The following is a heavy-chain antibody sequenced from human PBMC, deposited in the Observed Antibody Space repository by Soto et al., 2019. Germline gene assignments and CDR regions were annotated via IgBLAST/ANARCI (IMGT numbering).Heavy chain of an antibody. J-gene: IGHJ4*02. Sequence: PSETLSLTCTVSGGSISSSSYYWGWIRQHPGKGLEWIGYIYYSGSTYYNPSLKSRVTISVDTSKNQFSLKLSSVTAADTAVYYCARGQSYDYVWGSYRHDYWGQGTLVTVSS. D-gene: IGHD3-16*02. V-gene: IGHV4-31*03. CDR3: ARGQSYDYVWGSYRHDY. CDR2: IYYSGST. CDR1: GGSISSSSYY.